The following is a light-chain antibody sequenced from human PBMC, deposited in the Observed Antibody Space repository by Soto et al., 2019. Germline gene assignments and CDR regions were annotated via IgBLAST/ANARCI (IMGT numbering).Light chain of an antibody. V-gene: IGKV1-5*01. CDR3: QQYNSYPPLT. CDR1: QSISSW. Sequence: DIQMTQSPSTLSASVGDRVTITCRASQSISSWLAWYQQKPGKAPKLLIYDASSLESGVPSRFSGSGSVTEFTLTISSLQPDEFATYYCQQYNSYPPLTFGGGTQVEIK. J-gene: IGKJ4*01. CDR2: DAS.